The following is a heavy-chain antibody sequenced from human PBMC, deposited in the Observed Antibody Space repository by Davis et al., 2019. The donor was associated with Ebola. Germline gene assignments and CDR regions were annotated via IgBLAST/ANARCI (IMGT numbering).Heavy chain of an antibody. D-gene: IGHD3-3*01. CDR3: ARDPYDFWSGSGDY. Sequence: PGGSLRLSCAASGFTFSSYSMNWVPQAPGKGLEWVSSISSSSSYIYYADSVKGRFTISRDNAKNSLYLQMNSLRAEDTAVYYCARDPYDFWSGSGDYWGQGTLVTVSS. CDR2: ISSSSSYI. CDR1: GFTFSSYS. J-gene: IGHJ4*02. V-gene: IGHV3-21*01.